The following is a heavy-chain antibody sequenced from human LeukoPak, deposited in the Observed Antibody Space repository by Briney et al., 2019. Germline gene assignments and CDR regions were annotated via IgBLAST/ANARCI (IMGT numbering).Heavy chain of an antibody. J-gene: IGHJ4*02. Sequence: SETLSLTCTVSGGSISSSSYYWGWIRQPPGKGLEWIGSIYYSGSTYYNPSLKSRVTISVDTSKNQFSLKLSSVTAADTAVYYCARDGMGGSLIGYYFDYWGQGTLVTVSS. CDR3: ARDGMGGSLIGYYFDY. V-gene: IGHV4-39*07. CDR2: IYYSGST. D-gene: IGHD1-26*01. CDR1: GGSISSSSYY.